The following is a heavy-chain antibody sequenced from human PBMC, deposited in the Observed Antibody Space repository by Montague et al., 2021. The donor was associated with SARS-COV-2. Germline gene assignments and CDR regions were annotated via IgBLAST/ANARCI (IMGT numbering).Heavy chain of an antibody. CDR1: GGLTSHYH. V-gene: IGHV4-59*03. D-gene: IGHD4-23*01. CDR2: INYNGET. J-gene: IGHJ4*02. Sequence: SETLSLTCSVSGGLTSHYHWSWIRQPPGKGLEWIGYINYNGETHHNPSLNGRVTLSVETSKNQFSLSVMSVTPDETAVYFCATYREGYGGKGTWGQGSLVTVSS. CDR3: ATYREGYGGKGT.